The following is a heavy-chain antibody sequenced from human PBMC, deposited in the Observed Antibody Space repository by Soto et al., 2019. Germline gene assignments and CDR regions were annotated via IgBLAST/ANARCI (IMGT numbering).Heavy chain of an antibody. D-gene: IGHD1-7*01. CDR1: GYTFVNYW. CDR3: ARQGKAYLNYPLDV. CDR2: IYPGDSDT. Sequence: EVQLVQSGAEVKQPGEPLKISCEGSGYTFVNYWIAWVRQMPGKGLEWMGIIYPGDSDTKYSPSFQGQVTISVDKSINTAYMQWSSLKASESGMYYCARQGKAYLNYPLDVWGQGTTVTISS. V-gene: IGHV5-51*01. J-gene: IGHJ6*02.